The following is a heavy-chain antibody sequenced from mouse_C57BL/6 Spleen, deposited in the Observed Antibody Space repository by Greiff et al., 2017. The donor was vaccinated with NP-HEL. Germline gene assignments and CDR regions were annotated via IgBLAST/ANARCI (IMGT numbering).Heavy chain of an antibody. D-gene: IGHD2-3*01. CDR2: INPSSGYT. V-gene: IGHV1-7*01. Sequence: VQLQQSGAELAKPGASVKLSCKASGYTFTSYWMHWVKQRPGQGLEWIGYINPSSGYTKYNQKFKDKATLTADKSSSTAYMQLSRLTYEDSAVYYCASEEVYDGYYTWFAYWGQGTRVTVSA. CDR3: ASEEVYDGYYTWFAY. CDR1: GYTFTSYW. J-gene: IGHJ3*01.